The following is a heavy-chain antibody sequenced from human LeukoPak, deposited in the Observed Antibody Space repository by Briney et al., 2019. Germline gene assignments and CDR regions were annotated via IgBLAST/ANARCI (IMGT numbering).Heavy chain of an antibody. V-gene: IGHV3-7*01. Sequence: GGSLRLSCAASGFTFSSYWMSWVRQAPEKGLEWVANIKQDGSEKYYVDSVKGRFTISRDNAKNSLYLQMNSLRAEDTAVYYCARGYYYDSSGYDYWGQGTLVTVSS. CDR1: GFTFSSYW. CDR2: IKQDGSEK. J-gene: IGHJ4*02. CDR3: ARGYYYDSSGYDY. D-gene: IGHD3-22*01.